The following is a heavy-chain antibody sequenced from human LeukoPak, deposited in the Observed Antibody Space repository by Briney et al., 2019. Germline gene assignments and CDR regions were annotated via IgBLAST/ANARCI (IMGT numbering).Heavy chain of an antibody. CDR2: INPNSGGT. D-gene: IGHD3-16*01. V-gene: IGHV1-2*02. CDR1: GYTFTGYY. Sequence: ASVKVSCKASGYTFTGYYVHWVRQAPGQGLEWMGWINPNSGGTKYAQKFQGRVTMTRDTSISTAYMELSRLRYDDTAVYYCARDLGESDYWGQGTLVTVSS. J-gene: IGHJ4*02. CDR3: ARDLGESDY.